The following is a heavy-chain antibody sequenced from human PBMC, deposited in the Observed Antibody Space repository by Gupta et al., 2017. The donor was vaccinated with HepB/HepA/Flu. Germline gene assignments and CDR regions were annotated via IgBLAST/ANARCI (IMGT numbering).Heavy chain of an antibody. V-gene: IGHV3-9*01. CDR3: AKDTFRSKNAYFDI. CDR1: GFTFEDYA. D-gene: IGHD1-1*01. CDR2: ISWNSGSI. Sequence: EVQLVESGGGLVQPGRSLRVSCAGSGFTFEDYAMNWFRQAPGKGLEWVSGISWNSGSIGYADSVKGRFTISRDNAKNSLYLQMNSLRAEDTAMYYCAKDTFRSKNAYFDIWGQGTMVTVSS. J-gene: IGHJ3*02.